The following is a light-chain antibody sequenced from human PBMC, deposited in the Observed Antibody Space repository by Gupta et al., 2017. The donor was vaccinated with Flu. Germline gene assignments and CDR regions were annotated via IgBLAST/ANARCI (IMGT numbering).Light chain of an antibody. CDR2: EDK. V-gene: IGLV6-57*01. Sequence: NFLLTQPHSLSESPGKTVTISCTRSSGGIASNFVQWYQQRPGRPPTTVIYEDKQRPSGVPDRFSGSIDSSSNSASLXIXGLKTEXEADYYCHSSDTKSQVFGGGTRLTVL. CDR3: HSSDTKSQV. J-gene: IGLJ2*01. CDR1: SGGIASNF.